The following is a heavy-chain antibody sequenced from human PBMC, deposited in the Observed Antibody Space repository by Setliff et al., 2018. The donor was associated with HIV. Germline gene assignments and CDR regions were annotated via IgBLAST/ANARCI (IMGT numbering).Heavy chain of an antibody. J-gene: IGHJ6*03. CDR3: ARGVVDYDFWSGSGDYYYMDV. CDR2: IYYSVST. Sequence: LSLTCTVSGGSMNSHYWSWIRQSPGRGLEWIGYIYYSVSTKYNPSLKSRVSMSIDTSKNQFSLKMSSVAAADTAVYYCARGVVDYDFWSGSGDYYYMDVWGKGATVTVSS. CDR1: GGSMNSHY. D-gene: IGHD3-3*01. V-gene: IGHV4-59*11.